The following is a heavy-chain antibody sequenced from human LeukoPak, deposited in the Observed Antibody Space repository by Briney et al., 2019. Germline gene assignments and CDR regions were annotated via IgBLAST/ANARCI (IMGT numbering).Heavy chain of an antibody. J-gene: IGHJ4*02. CDR1: GYTFTGYY. CDR2: INPNSGGT. Sequence: ASVKVSCKASGYTFTGYYMHWVRQAHGQGLEWMGRINPNSGGTNYAQKFQGRVTMTRDTSISTAYMELSRLRSDDTAVYYCASWAAGTRGGDFDYWGQGTLVTVSS. CDR3: ASWAAGTRGGDFDY. D-gene: IGHD6-13*01. V-gene: IGHV1-2*06.